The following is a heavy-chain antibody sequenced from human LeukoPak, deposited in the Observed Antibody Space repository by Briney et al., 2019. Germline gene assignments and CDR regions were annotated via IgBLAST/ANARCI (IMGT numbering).Heavy chain of an antibody. CDR3: ARLIGSSSPISYYYYYYMDV. J-gene: IGHJ6*03. CDR2: IYTSGST. D-gene: IGHD6-13*01. CDR1: GGSISSYY. V-gene: IGHV4-4*09. Sequence: SETLSLTCTVSGGSISSYYWSWIRQPPGKGLEWIGYIYTSGSTNYNPPLKSRVTISVATSKNQFSLKLSSVTAADTAVYYCARLIGSSSPISYYYYYYMDVWGKGTTVTVSS.